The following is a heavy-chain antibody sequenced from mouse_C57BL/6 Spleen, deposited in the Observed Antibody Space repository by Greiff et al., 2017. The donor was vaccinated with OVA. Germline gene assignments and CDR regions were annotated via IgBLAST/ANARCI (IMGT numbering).Heavy chain of an antibody. Sequence: VQLQQPGTELVKPGASVKLSCKASGYTFTSYWMHWVKQRPGQGLEWIGKINPSNGGTNYNEKFKSKATLTVDKSTSTAYMQLSSLTSEDSAVYYCARPYSGGGAWFAYWGQGTLVTVSA. D-gene: IGHD2-12*01. CDR3: ARPYSGGGAWFAY. J-gene: IGHJ3*01. V-gene: IGHV1-53*01. CDR2: INPSNGGT. CDR1: GYTFTSYW.